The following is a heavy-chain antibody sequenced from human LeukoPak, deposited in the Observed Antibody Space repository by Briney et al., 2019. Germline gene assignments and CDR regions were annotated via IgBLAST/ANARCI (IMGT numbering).Heavy chain of an antibody. CDR3: ARLRMTTVTNSPVDY. D-gene: IGHD4-17*01. CDR1: GFAFSSYE. V-gene: IGHV3-48*03. CDR2: ISSSGSTI. Sequence: GGSLRLSCAASGFAFSSYEMNWVRQAPGKGLEWVSYISSSGSTIYYADSVKGRFTISRDNAKNSLYLQMNSLRAEDTAVYYCARLRMTTVTNSPVDYWGQGTLVTVSS. J-gene: IGHJ4*02.